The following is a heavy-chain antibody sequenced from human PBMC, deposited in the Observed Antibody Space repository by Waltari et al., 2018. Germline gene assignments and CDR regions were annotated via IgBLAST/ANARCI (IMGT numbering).Heavy chain of an antibody. J-gene: IGHJ5*01. CDR2: INQDGNKL. CDR1: GFTFSSYW. CDR3: ARDQMVTVTDDNWFDS. V-gene: IGHV3-7*01. D-gene: IGHD4-17*01. Sequence: EVHLVESGGGLVQPGGSLRLSCAASGFTFSSYWMSWVRQAPGKGVEWVANINQDGNKLYYVDSVEGRFTISRDNAKNSLYLQMNSLRAEDTAVYYCARDQMVTVTDDNWFDSWGQGNLVTVSS.